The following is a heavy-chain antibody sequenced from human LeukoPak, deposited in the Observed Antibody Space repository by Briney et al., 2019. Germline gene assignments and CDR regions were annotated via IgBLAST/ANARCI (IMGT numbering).Heavy chain of an antibody. CDR3: ARRDDHNGRDY. V-gene: IGHV3-7*01. J-gene: IGHJ4*02. CDR1: GFIFTSYW. D-gene: IGHD5-24*01. CDR2: INEDGSEK. Sequence: HAGGSLRLSCAASGFIFTSYWMSWVRQAPGKGLEWVANINEDGSEKYYVDSVKGRFTISRDNAKKSLYLQMNSLRAEDTAVYYCARRDDHNGRDYWGQGTLVTVSS.